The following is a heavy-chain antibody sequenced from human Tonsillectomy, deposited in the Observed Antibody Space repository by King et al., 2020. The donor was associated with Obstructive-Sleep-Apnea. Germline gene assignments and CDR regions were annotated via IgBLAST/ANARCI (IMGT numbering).Heavy chain of an antibody. CDR1: GGFINSYY. D-gene: IGHD5-24*01. Sequence: QLQESGPGLVKPSETLSLTCTVSGGFINSYYWSWIRQTPGKGLEWIGYISYSGSTNYNPSLKSRVTISVDTSKNQFSLKLSSVTAADTAVYYCARDRVGRDGCNRFDYWGQGTLVTVSS. V-gene: IGHV4-59*01. CDR3: ARDRVGRDGCNRFDY. J-gene: IGHJ4*02. CDR2: ISYSGST.